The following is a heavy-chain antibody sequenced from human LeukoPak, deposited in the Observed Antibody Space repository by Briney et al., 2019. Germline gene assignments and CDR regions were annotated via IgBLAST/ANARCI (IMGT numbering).Heavy chain of an antibody. D-gene: IGHD3-10*01. V-gene: IGHV4-59*08. CDR2: IYYSGST. Sequence: SETLSLTCAVYGGSFSGYYWSWIRQPPGKGLEWIGYIYYSGSTNYNPSLKSRVTISVDTSKNQFSLKLSSVTAADTAVYYCARHFREVEWYGEFDYWGQGTLVTVSS. CDR3: ARHFREVEWYGEFDY. CDR1: GGSFSGYY. J-gene: IGHJ4*02.